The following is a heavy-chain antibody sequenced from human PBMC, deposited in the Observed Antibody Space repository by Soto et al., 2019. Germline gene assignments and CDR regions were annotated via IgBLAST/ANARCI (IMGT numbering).Heavy chain of an antibody. J-gene: IGHJ5*02. Sequence: AASVKVSCKASGYTFATYGINWVRQAPGLGLEWMGWISPYNGKTEFAEKFQGRVTMATDTSTSTAYMEVRSLRSDDTAVYYCARDPHDFWSSYFFDPWGQGTLVTVSS. CDR1: GYTFATYG. CDR2: ISPYNGKT. V-gene: IGHV1-18*04. D-gene: IGHD3-3*01. CDR3: ARDPHDFWSSYFFDP.